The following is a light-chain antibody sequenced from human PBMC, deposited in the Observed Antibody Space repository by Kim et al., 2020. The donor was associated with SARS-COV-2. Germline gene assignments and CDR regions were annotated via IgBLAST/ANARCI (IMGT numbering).Light chain of an antibody. CDR1: QSVSSN. CDR2: GAS. CDR3: QQYNNWLPT. Sequence: VAPGERAALACRAGQSVSSNLAWYQQKPGQAPRLLIYGASTRATGIPARFSGSGSGTEFTLTISSLQSEDFAVYYCQQYNNWLPTFGGGTKVDIK. J-gene: IGKJ4*01. V-gene: IGKV3-15*01.